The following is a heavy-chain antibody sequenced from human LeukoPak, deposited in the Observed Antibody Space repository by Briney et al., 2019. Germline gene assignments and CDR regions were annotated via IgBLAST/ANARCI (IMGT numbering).Heavy chain of an antibody. CDR3: ARGHDYGDYEENRMTYYYMDV. V-gene: IGHV1-69*13. CDR1: GYTFTGYY. J-gene: IGHJ6*03. CDR2: IIPTFGTA. Sequence: GASVKVSCKASGYTFTGYYMHWVRQAPGQGLEWMGGIIPTFGTANYAQKFQGRVTITADESTSTAYMELSSLGSEDTAVYYCARGHDYGDYEENRMTYYYMDVWGKGTTVTISS. D-gene: IGHD4-17*01.